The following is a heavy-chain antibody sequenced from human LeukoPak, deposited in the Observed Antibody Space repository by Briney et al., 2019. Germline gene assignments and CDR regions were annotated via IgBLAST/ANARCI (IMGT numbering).Heavy chain of an antibody. D-gene: IGHD2-2*01. CDR2: IIPIFGIA. V-gene: IGHV1-69*04. Sequence: ASVKVSCKASGGTFSSYAISWVRQAPGQGLEWMGRIIPIFGIANYAQKFQGRVTITADKSTSTAYMEPSSLRSEDTAVYYCARGKVVVENWFDPWGQGTLVTVSS. J-gene: IGHJ5*02. CDR3: ARGKVVVENWFDP. CDR1: GGTFSSYA.